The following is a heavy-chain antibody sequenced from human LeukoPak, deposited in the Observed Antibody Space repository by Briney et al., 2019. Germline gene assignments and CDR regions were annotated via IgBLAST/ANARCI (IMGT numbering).Heavy chain of an antibody. V-gene: IGHV1-2*02. Sequence: GASVKVSCKASGYTFTGYYMHWVRQAPGQGLEWMGWINPNSGGTNYAQKFQGRVTMTRDTSISTAYMELSRLRSDDTAVYYCARVKLRYFDWLLSPGNYYYYGMDVWGQGTTVTVSS. CDR2: INPNSGGT. D-gene: IGHD3-9*01. J-gene: IGHJ6*02. CDR1: GYTFTGYY. CDR3: ARVKLRYFDWLLSPGNYYYYGMDV.